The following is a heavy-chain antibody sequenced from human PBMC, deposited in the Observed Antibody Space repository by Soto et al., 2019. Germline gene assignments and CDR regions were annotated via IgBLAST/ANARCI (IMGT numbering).Heavy chain of an antibody. V-gene: IGHV3-23*01. J-gene: IGHJ4*02. CDR3: ARDSSSSWYYFDY. CDR2: ISGSGGST. CDR1: GFTFSSYA. Sequence: SLRLSCAASGFTFSSYAMSWVRQAPGKGLEWVSAISGSGGSTYYADSVKGRFTISRDNSKNTLYLQMNSLRAEDTAVYYCARDSSSSWYYFDYWGQGTLVTVSS. D-gene: IGHD6-13*01.